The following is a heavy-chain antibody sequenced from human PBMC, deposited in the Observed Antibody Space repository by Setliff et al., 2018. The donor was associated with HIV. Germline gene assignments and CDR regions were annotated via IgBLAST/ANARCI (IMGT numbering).Heavy chain of an antibody. CDR1: GFFFSRHV. D-gene: IGHD1-7*01. CDR3: ASANWNYLGYWFDP. V-gene: IGHV4-38-2*01. Sequence: PGGSLRLSCEGSGFFFSRHVMSWVRQAPGKGLEWTGSIYHSGRTNYNPPLKSRVTISVDPSKNQFSLKLSSVTATDTAMYYCASANWNYLGYWFDPWGQGTLVTVSS. CDR2: IYHSGRT. J-gene: IGHJ5*02.